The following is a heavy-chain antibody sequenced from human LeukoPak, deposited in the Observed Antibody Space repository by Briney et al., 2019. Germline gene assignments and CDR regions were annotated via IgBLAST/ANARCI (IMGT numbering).Heavy chain of an antibody. CDR1: GGTFSSYA. D-gene: IGHD2-2*01. CDR2: IIPIFGTA. J-gene: IGHJ3*02. Sequence: ASVKVSCKASGGTFSSYAISWVRQAPGQGLEWMGGIIPIFGTANYAQKFQGRVTITADESTSTAYMELSSLRSEDMAVYYCAILVVPAAIDAFDIWGQGTMVTVSS. V-gene: IGHV1-69*13. CDR3: AILVVPAAIDAFDI.